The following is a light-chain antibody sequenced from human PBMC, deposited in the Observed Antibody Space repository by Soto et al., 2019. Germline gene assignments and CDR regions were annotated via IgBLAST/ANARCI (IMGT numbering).Light chain of an antibody. Sequence: QSALTQPASLSGSPGQSITISCTGTSSDIGAYDYVSWFQQHPGKAPKLMISEVNNRPSGVSNRFSGSKSGNTAYLTISGLQVEEEAASSCFSFKTTSTHVFGTGTKVTV. CDR2: EVN. CDR3: FSFKTTSTHV. CDR1: SSDIGAYDY. J-gene: IGLJ1*01. V-gene: IGLV2-14*01.